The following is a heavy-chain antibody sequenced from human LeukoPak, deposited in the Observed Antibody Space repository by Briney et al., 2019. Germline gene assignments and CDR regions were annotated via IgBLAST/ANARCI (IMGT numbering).Heavy chain of an antibody. CDR1: GYTFTTYW. CDR3: ARLAMTTVSVDY. D-gene: IGHD4-11*01. J-gene: IGHJ4*02. CDR2: IDPSASYS. Sequence: GESLRISCEASGYTFTTYWITWVRQMPGQGLEWMGRIDPSASYSNYSPSFQGRVTISADKSISTAYLQWSSLKASDTAMYYCARLAMTTVSVDYWGQGTLVTVSS. V-gene: IGHV5-10-1*01.